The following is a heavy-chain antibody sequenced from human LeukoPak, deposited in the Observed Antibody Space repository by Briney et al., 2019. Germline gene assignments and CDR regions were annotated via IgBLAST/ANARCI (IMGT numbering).Heavy chain of an antibody. CDR1: GFTFSSYG. CDR3: ARRAGAYTHPYDY. J-gene: IGHJ4*02. Sequence: GGSLRLSCAASGFTFSSYGMSWVRQAPGKGLEWVSFIYSAGSTHYSDSVKGRFTISIDNSKNTLYLQMNSLRAEDTAVYYCARRAGAYTHPYDYWGQGTLVTVSS. V-gene: IGHV3-53*01. CDR2: IYSAGST. D-gene: IGHD3-16*01.